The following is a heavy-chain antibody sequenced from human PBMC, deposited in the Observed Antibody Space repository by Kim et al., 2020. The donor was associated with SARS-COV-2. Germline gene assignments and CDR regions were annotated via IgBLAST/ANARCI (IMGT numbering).Heavy chain of an antibody. D-gene: IGHD3-10*01. V-gene: IGHV4-34*01. J-gene: IGHJ4*02. Sequence: NTYNPSLKSRVTISVDTSKNQFSLKLSSVTAADTAVYYCARGGMVRGVDYWGQGTLVTVSS. CDR3: ARGGMVRGVDY. CDR2: N.